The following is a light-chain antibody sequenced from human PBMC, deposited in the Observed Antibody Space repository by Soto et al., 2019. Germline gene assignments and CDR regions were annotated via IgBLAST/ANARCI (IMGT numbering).Light chain of an antibody. CDR1: QIVNSNY. Sequence: IVLTHSPGILSLSPGERATLSCRASQIVNSNYLAWYQQKPGQAPRLVIYGASNRATGVPDRFSASGSGTDFTLTISRLEPEDFAVYYCQQYAKAPLTFGQGTKVDIK. CDR3: QQYAKAPLT. V-gene: IGKV3-20*01. J-gene: IGKJ1*01. CDR2: GAS.